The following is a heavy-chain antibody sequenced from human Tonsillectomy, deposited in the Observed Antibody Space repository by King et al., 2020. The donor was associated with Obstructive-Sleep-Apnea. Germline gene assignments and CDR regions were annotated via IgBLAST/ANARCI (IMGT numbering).Heavy chain of an antibody. CDR3: ARDRWELRGMDV. CDR2: ISSSSSYI. J-gene: IGHJ6*02. Sequence: VQLVESGGGLVKPGGSLRLSCAASGFTFSSYSMNWVRQAPGKGLEWVSSISSSSSYIYYADSVKGRFTISRDNAKNSLYLQMNSLRAEDTAVYSCARDRWELRGMDVWGQGTTDTVSS. CDR1: GFTFSSYS. D-gene: IGHD1-26*01. V-gene: IGHV3-21*01.